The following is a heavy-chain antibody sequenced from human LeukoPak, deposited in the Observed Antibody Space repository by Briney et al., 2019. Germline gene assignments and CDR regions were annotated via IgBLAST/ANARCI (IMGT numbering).Heavy chain of an antibody. Sequence: HPGGSLRLSCAASGFTFSSYWMSWVRQAPGKGLEWVANIKQDGSEKYYVDSVKGRFTISRDNAKNSLYLQMNSLRAEDTALYYCAKDYMVRGVISAFDIWGQGTMVTVSS. D-gene: IGHD3-10*01. CDR3: AKDYMVRGVISAFDI. J-gene: IGHJ3*02. CDR1: GFTFSSYW. V-gene: IGHV3-7*03. CDR2: IKQDGSEK.